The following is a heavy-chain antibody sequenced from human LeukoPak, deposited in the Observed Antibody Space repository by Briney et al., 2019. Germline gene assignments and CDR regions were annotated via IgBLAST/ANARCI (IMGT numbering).Heavy chain of an antibody. V-gene: IGHV1-2*02. CDR1: GYTFTGYY. Sequence: ASVKVSCKASGYTFTGYYMHWVRQAPGQGLEWMGWINPNSGGTNYAQKFQGRVTMTSDTSISTAYMELSRLRSDDTAVYYCARGGDYYDSSGQGFDYWGQGTLVTVSS. D-gene: IGHD3-22*01. CDR3: ARGGDYYDSSGQGFDY. J-gene: IGHJ4*02. CDR2: INPNSGGT.